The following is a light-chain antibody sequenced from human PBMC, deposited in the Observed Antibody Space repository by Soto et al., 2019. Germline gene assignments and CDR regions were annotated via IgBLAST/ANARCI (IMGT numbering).Light chain of an antibody. J-gene: IGKJ1*01. CDR3: QQYGSSGT. Sequence: GSSQSPGTLSSSPGQRATLSCRASQSVSGSYLAWYQQKPGQAPRLLIYGASNRATGIPDRFSGSGSGTDFTLTISRLEPEDFAVYYCQQYGSSGTFGQGTKVDI. V-gene: IGKV3-20*01. CDR2: GAS. CDR1: QSVSGSY.